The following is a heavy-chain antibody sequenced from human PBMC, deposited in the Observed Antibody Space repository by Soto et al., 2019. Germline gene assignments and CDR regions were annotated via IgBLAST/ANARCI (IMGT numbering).Heavy chain of an antibody. D-gene: IGHD3-22*01. CDR1: GGTFSSYA. CDR2: IIPIFGTA. V-gene: IGHV1-69*01. Sequence: QVQLVQSGAEVKKPGSSVKVSCKASGGTFSSYAISWVRQAPGQGLEWMGGIIPIFGTANYAQKFQGRVTITADESTRTAYMALSSLRSEDTPVYYCERKANSFYYDSSGYYLGWGQGTLVTVSS. J-gene: IGHJ4*02. CDR3: ERKANSFYYDSSGYYLG.